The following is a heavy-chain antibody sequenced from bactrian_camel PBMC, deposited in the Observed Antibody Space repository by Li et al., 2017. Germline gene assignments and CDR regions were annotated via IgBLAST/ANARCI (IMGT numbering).Heavy chain of an antibody. V-gene: IGHV3-2*01. J-gene: IGHJ6*01. CDR1: GFTTDDYY. Sequence: VQLVESGGGSVQPGGSLRLSCAGSGFTTDDYYMNWVRQAPGKGLEWVSNIYSDSTNIYYADSVKGRFTISRDDAKHAIYLQMNTLKPEDTAIYDCVADMSVGWGECPNLESHFGYRGQGKQLTVS. CDR3: VADMSVGWGECPNLESHFGY. CDR2: IYSDSTNI. D-gene: IGHD5*01.